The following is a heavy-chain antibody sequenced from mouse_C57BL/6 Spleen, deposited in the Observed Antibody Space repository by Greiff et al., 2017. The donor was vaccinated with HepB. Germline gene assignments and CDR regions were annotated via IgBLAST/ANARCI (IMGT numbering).Heavy chain of an antibody. CDR3: ARRLRRDGGYAMDY. D-gene: IGHD1-1*01. CDR1: GYAFTNYL. CDR2: INPGSGGT. J-gene: IGHJ4*01. V-gene: IGHV1-54*01. Sequence: QVQLQQSGAELVRPGTSVKVSCKASGYAFTNYLIEWVKQRPGQGLEWIGVINPGSGGTNYNEKFKGKATLTADKSSSTAYMQLSSLTSEDSAVYCCARRLRRDGGYAMDYWGQGTSVTVSS.